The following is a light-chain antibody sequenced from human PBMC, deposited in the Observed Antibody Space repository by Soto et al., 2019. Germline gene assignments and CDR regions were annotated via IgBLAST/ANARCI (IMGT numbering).Light chain of an antibody. J-gene: IGLJ3*02. V-gene: IGLV1-40*01. CDR3: QYYDSSLRGWV. CDR2: GDS. Sequence: QSVLTQPPSVSAAPGQRVTIFCTGSSPNIGANYDVHWYQHLPGTAPRLLISGDSNRPSGVPDRFSGSKSGTSASLGIAGLQAEDEADYYCQYYDSSLRGWVFGGGTKLTVL. CDR1: SPNIGANYD.